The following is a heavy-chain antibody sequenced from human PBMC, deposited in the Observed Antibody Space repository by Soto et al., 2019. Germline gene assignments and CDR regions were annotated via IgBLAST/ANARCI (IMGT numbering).Heavy chain of an antibody. V-gene: IGHV3-49*04. CDR1: EFTFGDYA. Sequence: PGWSLRLSCTSSEFTFGDYAMSWVRQAPGKGLEWVGFIRSKAYGGTTEYAASLKGRFTISRDDSKSIAYLQMNSLKTEDTAVYYCPRAPCFYVSSGYCTWGPGTLVTVSS. CDR2: IRSKAYGGTT. J-gene: IGHJ4*02. D-gene: IGHD3-22*01. CDR3: PRAPCFYVSSGYCT.